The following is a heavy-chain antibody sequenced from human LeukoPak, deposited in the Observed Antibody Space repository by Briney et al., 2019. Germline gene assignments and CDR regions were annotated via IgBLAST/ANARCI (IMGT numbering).Heavy chain of an antibody. D-gene: IGHD1-26*01. J-gene: IGHJ3*02. Sequence: GGSLRLSCAASGFTFSSYGMHWVRQAPGKGLEWVAVIWYDGSNKYYADSVKGRFTISRDNSKNTLYLQMNSLRAEDTAVYYCARSTTDDAFDIWGQGTMVTVSS. V-gene: IGHV3-33*01. CDR2: IWYDGSNK. CDR3: ARSTTDDAFDI. CDR1: GFTFSSYG.